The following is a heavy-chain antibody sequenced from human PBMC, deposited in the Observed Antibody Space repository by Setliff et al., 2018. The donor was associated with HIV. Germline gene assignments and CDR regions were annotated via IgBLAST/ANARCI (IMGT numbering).Heavy chain of an antibody. CDR3: ARGYCGGGICYSPNWLDP. CDR1: GFAFTNYG. J-gene: IGHJ5*01. Sequence: GASVKVSCKTSGFAFTNYGFTWVRQAPGQGLEWMGWISAYSGETFSTLKFRDRVTLTTDTSTNTAHMELRSLTYGDTAVYYCARGYCGGGICYSPNWLDPWGQGTMVTVSS. V-gene: IGHV1-18*01. CDR2: ISAYSGET. D-gene: IGHD2-15*01.